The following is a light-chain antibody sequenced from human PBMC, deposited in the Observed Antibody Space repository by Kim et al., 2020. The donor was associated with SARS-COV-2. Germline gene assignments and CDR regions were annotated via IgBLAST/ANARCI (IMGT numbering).Light chain of an antibody. V-gene: IGKV3-15*01. CDR2: GAS. Sequence: SLVPGERATLSGRASQSISSSLAWYQQKPGQAPRVLIYGASARATGIPARFSGSGSGTEFTLTISNLQSEDFAVYYCQQYAYWRAFGQGTRLEIK. CDR3: QQYAYWRA. CDR1: QSISSS. J-gene: IGKJ5*01.